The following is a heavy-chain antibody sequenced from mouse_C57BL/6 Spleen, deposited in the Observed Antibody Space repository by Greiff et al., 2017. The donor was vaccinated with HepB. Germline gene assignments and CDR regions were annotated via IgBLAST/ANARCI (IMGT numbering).Heavy chain of an antibody. CDR1: GFTFSDYG. D-gene: IGHD2-1*01. Sequence: EVQLVESGGGLVKPGGSLKLSCAASGFTFSDYGMHWVRQAPEKGLEWVAYISSGSSTIYYADTVKGRFTISRDNAKNTLFLQMTSLRSEDTAMYYCAIYGNYVFDYWGQGTTLTVSS. CDR3: AIYGNYVFDY. CDR2: ISSGSSTI. V-gene: IGHV5-17*01. J-gene: IGHJ2*01.